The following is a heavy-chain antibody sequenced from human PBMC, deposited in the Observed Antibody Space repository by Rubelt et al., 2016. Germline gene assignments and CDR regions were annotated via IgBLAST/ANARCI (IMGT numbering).Heavy chain of an antibody. CDR1: GGSFSGYY. V-gene: IGHV4-34*01. Sequence: QVQLQQWGAGLLKPSETLSLTCAVYGGSFSGYYWSWIRQPPGKGLAWIGEINHSGINNSNRSLNGRVTISVDTAKNQFSRKLSSVTAADTSVYYCAVDDYSNYRELDYWGQGTLVTVSS. CDR3: AVDDYSNYRELDY. CDR2: INHSGIN. J-gene: IGHJ4*02. D-gene: IGHD4-11*01.